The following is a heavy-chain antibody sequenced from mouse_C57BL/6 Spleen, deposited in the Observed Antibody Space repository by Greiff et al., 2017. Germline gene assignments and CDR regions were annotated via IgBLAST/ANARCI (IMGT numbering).Heavy chain of an antibody. CDR2: IYPGDGDT. D-gene: IGHD3-1*01. V-gene: IGHV1-82*01. Sequence: QVQLQQSGPELVKPGASVKISCKASGYAFSSSWMNWVKQRPGKGLEWIGRIYPGDGDTNYNGKFKGKATLTADKSSSTAYMQLSSLTSEDSAVYFCPRGAFDYWGQGTTLTVSS. J-gene: IGHJ2*01. CDR3: PRGAFDY. CDR1: GYAFSSSW.